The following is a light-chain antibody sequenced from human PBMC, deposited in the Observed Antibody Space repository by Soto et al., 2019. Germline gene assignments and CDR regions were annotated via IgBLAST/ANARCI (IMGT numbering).Light chain of an antibody. CDR1: QSVTNNY. Sequence: ESVLTQSPGPLSLSPGERATLSCRATQSVTNNYFAWYQQKPGQSPRLLIYGVSSRATDIPDRFSGSGSGTDFTLTISRLEPEDFVVYYCQQYSSLPHTFGQGTKREVK. J-gene: IGKJ2*01. V-gene: IGKV3-20*01. CDR2: GVS. CDR3: QQYSSLPHT.